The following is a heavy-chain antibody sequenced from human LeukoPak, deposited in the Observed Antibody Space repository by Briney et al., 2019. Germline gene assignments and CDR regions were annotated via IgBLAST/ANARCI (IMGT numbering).Heavy chain of an antibody. D-gene: IGHD5-18*01. J-gene: IGHJ4*02. CDR1: GGSISSSSYY. V-gene: IGHV4-39*01. CDR2: IYDSWST. CDR3: ARHYSGYSYGYPFDY. Sequence: SETLSLTCTVSGGSISSSSYYWGWIRQPPGKGLEWIGSIYDSWSTYYNPSLKSPITISVYTSKNQFSLKLSSVTAADTAVYYCARHYSGYSYGYPFDYWGQGTLVTVSS.